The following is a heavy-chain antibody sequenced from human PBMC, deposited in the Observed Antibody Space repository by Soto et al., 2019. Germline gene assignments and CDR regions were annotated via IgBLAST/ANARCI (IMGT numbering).Heavy chain of an antibody. CDR3: AKDRGSGSNFYYYYMDV. CDR2: IIPILGIA. Sequence: SVKVSCKASGGTFSSYTISWVRQAPGQGLEWMGRIIPILGIANYAQEFQGRVTITADKSTSTAYMELSSLRSEDTAVYYCAKDRGSGSNFYYYYMDVWGKGTTVTVSS. D-gene: IGHD3-10*01. V-gene: IGHV1-69*04. CDR1: GGTFSSYT. J-gene: IGHJ6*03.